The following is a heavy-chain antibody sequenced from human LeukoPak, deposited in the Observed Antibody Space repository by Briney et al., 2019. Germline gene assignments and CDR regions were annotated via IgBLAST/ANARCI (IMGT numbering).Heavy chain of an antibody. CDR1: GYSFTNYW. CDR3: ARRGGVEKYYYYYMDV. Sequence: GESLKISCKGSGYSFTNYWIVWVRQMPGKGLEWMGMIYPGDSDTRYSPSFQGQVTISADKSISTAYLQWSSLKASDTAMYYCARRGGVEKYYYYYMDVWGKGTTVTVSS. J-gene: IGHJ6*03. CDR2: IYPGDSDT. V-gene: IGHV5-51*01. D-gene: IGHD2-8*02.